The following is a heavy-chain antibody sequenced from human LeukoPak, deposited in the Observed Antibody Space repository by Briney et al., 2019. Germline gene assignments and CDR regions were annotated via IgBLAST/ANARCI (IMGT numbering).Heavy chain of an antibody. Sequence: SETLSLTCAVYGGSFSGYYWSWIRQPPGKGLEWIGEINHSGSTNYNPSLKSRVTISVDTSKNQFSLKLSSVTAADTAVYYCARGNYDSSGYLFPTRRQYYYYGMDVWGQGTTVTVSS. CDR3: ARGNYDSSGYLFPTRRQYYYYGMDV. D-gene: IGHD3-22*01. CDR1: GGSFSGYY. CDR2: INHSGST. V-gene: IGHV4-34*01. J-gene: IGHJ6*02.